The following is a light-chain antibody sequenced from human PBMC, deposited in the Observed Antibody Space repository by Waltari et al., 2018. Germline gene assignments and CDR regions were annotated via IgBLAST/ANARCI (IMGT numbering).Light chain of an antibody. V-gene: IGLV1-47*01. J-gene: IGLJ3*02. CDR2: KNN. CDR1: CYNIGLNH. Sequence: QSVLTQPTSASRTPGQMVTIFSHGSCYNIGLNHVYWYRQLPGTAPKLLIVKNNQRPSGVPDRFSDSKSGTSASLAINGLRSEDEADYYCAAWDDSLSGLVLGGGTKVTVL. CDR3: AAWDDSLSGLV.